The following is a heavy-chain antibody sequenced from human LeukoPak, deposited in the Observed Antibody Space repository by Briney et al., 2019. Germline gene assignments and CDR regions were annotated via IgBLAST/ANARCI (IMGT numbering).Heavy chain of an antibody. CDR3: AREGYGDSGWFDP. J-gene: IGHJ5*02. CDR2: ISHTGSS. D-gene: IGHD4-17*01. Sequence: SQTLSLTCAVSGDSISSGGYSWSWIRQPPGKGLEWIGYISHTGSSNYNPSLKSRVTISVDRSKNQFSLNLSSVTAAGTAVYYCAREGYGDSGWFDPWGQGTLVTVSS. V-gene: IGHV4-30-2*01. CDR1: GDSISSGGYS.